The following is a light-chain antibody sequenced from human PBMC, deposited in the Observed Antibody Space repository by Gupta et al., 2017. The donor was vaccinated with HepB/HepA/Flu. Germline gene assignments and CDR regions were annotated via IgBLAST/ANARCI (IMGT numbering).Light chain of an antibody. Sequence: DIQMTQSPSSLSASVGDRVTITCQASQDISNYLNWYQQKPGKAPKLLVYEASNLETGVPSRFSGSGSGTDFTFTISSLQPEDIATYYCQQYDNLPYTFGQGTKVEIK. CDR2: EAS. V-gene: IGKV1-33*01. CDR3: QQYDNLPYT. CDR1: QDISNY. J-gene: IGKJ1*01.